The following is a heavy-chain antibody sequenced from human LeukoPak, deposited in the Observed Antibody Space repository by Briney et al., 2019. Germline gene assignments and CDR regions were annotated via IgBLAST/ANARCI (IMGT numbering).Heavy chain of an antibody. CDR2: ISACNRNT. J-gene: IGHJ6*02. CDR1: GYTYTSYG. V-gene: IGHV1-18*01. CDR3: ARDTAVAYYGMDV. Sequence: ASVKVSCKASGYTYTSYGISWVRQAPGQGLEWMGWISACNRNTNYAQKFQGRVTMTTDSSTTTAYMELRSLTSDDTALYYCARDTAVAYYGMDVWGQGTTVTVSS. D-gene: IGHD5-18*01.